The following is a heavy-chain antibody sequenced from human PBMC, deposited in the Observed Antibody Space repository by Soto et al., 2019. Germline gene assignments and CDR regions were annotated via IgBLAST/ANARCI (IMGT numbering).Heavy chain of an antibody. CDR3: ARAIIVVVAATQDY. V-gene: IGHV3-7*01. J-gene: IGHJ4*02. CDR1: GFTFSSYW. CDR2: IKQDGSEK. Sequence: GGSLRLSCAASGFTFSSYWMSWVRQAPGKGLEWVANIKQDGSEKYYVDSVKGRFTISRDNAKNSLYLQMNSLRAEDTAVYYCARAIIVVVAATQDYWGQGTLVTVSS. D-gene: IGHD2-15*01.